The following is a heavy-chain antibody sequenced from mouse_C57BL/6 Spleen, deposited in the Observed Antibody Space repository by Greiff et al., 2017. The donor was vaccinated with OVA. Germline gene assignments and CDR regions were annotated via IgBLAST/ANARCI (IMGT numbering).Heavy chain of an antibody. V-gene: IGHV1-18*01. Sequence: EVQLQQSGPELVKPGASVKIPCKASGYTFTDYNMDWVKQSHGKSLEWIGDINPNNGGTIYNQKFKGKATLTVDKSSSTAYMELRSLTSEDTAVYYCARQLYYDYGAAMDYWGQGTSVTVSS. CDR3: ARQLYYDYGAAMDY. CDR1: GYTFTDYN. CDR2: INPNNGGT. J-gene: IGHJ4*01. D-gene: IGHD2-4*01.